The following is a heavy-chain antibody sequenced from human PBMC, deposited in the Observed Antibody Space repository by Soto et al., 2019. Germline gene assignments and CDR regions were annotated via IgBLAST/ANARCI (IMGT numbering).Heavy chain of an antibody. V-gene: IGHV3-21*01. CDR1: GFAFSSYR. CDR2: ISSSSIYM. J-gene: IGHJ6*02. Sequence: GGSLRLSFAASGFAFSSYRMNWVRQAPGKGLEWVSSISSSSIYMDYADSMKGRFTISRDNAKNSLYLQVNSLRAADTAVYYCARGYYDSSGYQSHYYFGMDVWGRGATVTVSS. D-gene: IGHD3-22*01. CDR3: ARGYYDSSGYQSHYYFGMDV.